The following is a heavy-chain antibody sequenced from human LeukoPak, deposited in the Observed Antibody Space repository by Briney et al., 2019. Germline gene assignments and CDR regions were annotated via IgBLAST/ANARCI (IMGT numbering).Heavy chain of an antibody. J-gene: IGHJ4*02. CDR2: RSYDGSNK. Sequence: GRSLRLSCAASGFTFSSYGMHLVRQAPGKGLEWVAVRSYDGSNKYYADSVKGRFTISRDNSKNTLYLQMNSLRAEDTAVYYCAKDHYYDSSGYSTKDYWGQGTLVTVSS. CDR1: GFTFSSYG. V-gene: IGHV3-30*18. D-gene: IGHD3-22*01. CDR3: AKDHYYDSSGYSTKDY.